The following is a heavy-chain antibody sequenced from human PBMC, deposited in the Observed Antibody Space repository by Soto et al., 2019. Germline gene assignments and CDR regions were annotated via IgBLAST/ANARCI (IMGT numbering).Heavy chain of an antibody. Sequence: QVQLVQSGAEVKKPGASVKVSCKASGYTFTSYGISWVRQAPGQGLEWMGWISAYNGNTNYGQKLQGRVTMSTDTATSKAYMELGSLRSDDTAVYYCAADILTAGLGMDVWGQGTTVTVSS. D-gene: IGHD3-9*01. CDR1: GYTFTSYG. CDR2: ISAYNGNT. J-gene: IGHJ6*02. V-gene: IGHV1-18*01. CDR3: AADILTAGLGMDV.